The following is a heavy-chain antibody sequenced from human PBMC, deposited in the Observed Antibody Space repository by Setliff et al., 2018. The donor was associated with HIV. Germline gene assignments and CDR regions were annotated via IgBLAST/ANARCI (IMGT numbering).Heavy chain of an antibody. V-gene: IGHV4-34*12. Sequence: LSETLSLTCGVYGGSVSAYEWRWIRQPPGKGLEWIGEAIHSGITYNPSLRSRVTISLDTSKNQFSLNLTSVTAADTAVYYCARAEGDAYNSLPYFDSWGPGALVTVSS. CDR1: GGSVSAYE. J-gene: IGHJ4*02. CDR3: ARAEGDAYNSLPYFDS. CDR2: AIHSGIT. D-gene: IGHD1-1*01.